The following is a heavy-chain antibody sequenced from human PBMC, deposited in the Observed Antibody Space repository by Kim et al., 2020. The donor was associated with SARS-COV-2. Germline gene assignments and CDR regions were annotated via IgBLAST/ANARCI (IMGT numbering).Heavy chain of an antibody. CDR2: VNEDGSDK. D-gene: IGHD2-2*01. V-gene: IGHV3-7*03. CDR1: GFTFSTYW. J-gene: IGHJ4*02. Sequence: GGSLRLSCAASGFTFSTYWMSWVRQAPGKGLEWVANVNEDGSDKYYVDSVKGRFTISRDNAKNSLYLQMNSLRGEDTAVYYCARGIRGSTSPFDYWGQGTLVTVSS. CDR3: ARGIRGSTSPFDY.